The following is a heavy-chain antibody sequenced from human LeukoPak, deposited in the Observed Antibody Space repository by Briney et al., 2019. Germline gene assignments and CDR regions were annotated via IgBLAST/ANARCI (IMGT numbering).Heavy chain of an antibody. V-gene: IGHV1-2*02. J-gene: IGHJ3*02. CDR1: GYTFTGYY. CDR3: ARLQASYYYDSSGQTRNAFDI. D-gene: IGHD3-22*01. Sequence: GSVQFSCTASGYTFTGYYMHWVRQAPGQGLEWMGWINPNSGGTNYAQKFQGRVTMTRDTSISTAYMERSRLRSDDTAVYYCARLQASYYYDSSGQTRNAFDIWGQGTMVTVSS. CDR2: INPNSGGT.